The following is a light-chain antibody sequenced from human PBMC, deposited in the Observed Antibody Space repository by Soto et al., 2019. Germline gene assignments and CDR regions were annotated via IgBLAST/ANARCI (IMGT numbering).Light chain of an antibody. CDR3: SSYAGSNNV. CDR2: EVS. Sequence: QSFLTQPPSASGSAGRSVTISCTGTSSDVGGYNYVSWYQQHPGKAPKLMIYEVSKRPSGVPDRFSGSKSGNTASLTVSGLQAEDEADYYCSSYAGSNNVLGTGTKVTVL. V-gene: IGLV2-8*01. J-gene: IGLJ1*01. CDR1: SSDVGGYNY.